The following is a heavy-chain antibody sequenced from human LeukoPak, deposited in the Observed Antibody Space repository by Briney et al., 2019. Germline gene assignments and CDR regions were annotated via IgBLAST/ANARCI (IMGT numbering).Heavy chain of an antibody. Sequence: PSETLSLTCTVSGGSISSYYWSWIRQPPGKGLERIGYIYYSGSTNYNPSLKSRVTISVDTSKNQFSLKLSSVTAADTAVYYCARDSDSSGYYWAFDYWGQGTLVTVSS. J-gene: IGHJ4*02. V-gene: IGHV4-59*12. D-gene: IGHD3-22*01. CDR1: GGSISSYY. CDR3: ARDSDSSGYYWAFDY. CDR2: IYYSGST.